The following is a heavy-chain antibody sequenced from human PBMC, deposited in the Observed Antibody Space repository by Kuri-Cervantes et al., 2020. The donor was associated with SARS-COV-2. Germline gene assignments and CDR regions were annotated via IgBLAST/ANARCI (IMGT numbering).Heavy chain of an antibody. D-gene: IGHD2-2*01. V-gene: IGHV3-74*01. CDR2: INSDGSST. CDR3: ARGYCSSTSCPPYYYYGMDV. CDR1: GFTFSSYW. J-gene: IGHJ6*02. Sequence: GESLKISCAAPGFTFSSYWMHWVRQAPGKGLVWVSRINSDGSSTSYADSVKGRFTISRDNAKNTLYLQMNSLRAEDTAVYYCARGYCSSTSCPPYYYYGMDVWGQGTTVTVSS.